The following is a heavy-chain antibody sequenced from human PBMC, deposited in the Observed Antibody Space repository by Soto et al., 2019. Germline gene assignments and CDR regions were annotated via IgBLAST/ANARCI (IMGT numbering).Heavy chain of an antibody. CDR3: AKDTNPGQLGLIGY. V-gene: IGHV3-43D*03. CDR1: GFTFDDYA. D-gene: IGHD6-6*01. J-gene: IGHJ4*02. Sequence: GGSLRLSCAASGFTFDDYAMHWVRQAPGKGLEWVSLISWDGGSTYYADSVKGRFTISRDNSKNSLYLQMNSLRAEDTALYYCAKDTNPGQLGLIGYWGQGTLVTVS. CDR2: ISWDGGST.